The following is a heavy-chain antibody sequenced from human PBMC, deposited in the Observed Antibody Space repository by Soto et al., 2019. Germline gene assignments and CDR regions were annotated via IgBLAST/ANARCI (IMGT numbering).Heavy chain of an antibody. CDR1: GGSLNRYA. V-gene: IGHV1-69*13. CDR3: AREDIVVVVAATKAYYYGMDV. Sequence: SLTVSCNASGGSLNRYAISWVRQAPVQVLEWMGGIIPIFGTANYAQKFQGRVTITADESTSTAYMELSSLRSEDTAVYYCAREDIVVVVAATKAYYYGMDVWGQGTTVTFAS. CDR2: IIPIFGTA. D-gene: IGHD2-15*01. J-gene: IGHJ6*02.